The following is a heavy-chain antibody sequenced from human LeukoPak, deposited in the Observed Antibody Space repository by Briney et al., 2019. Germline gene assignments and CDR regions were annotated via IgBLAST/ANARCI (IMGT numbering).Heavy chain of an antibody. V-gene: IGHV3-21*01. CDR2: ISSSSSYI. Sequence: PGGSLRLSCAASGFTFSSYSMNWVRQAPGKGLEWVSSISSSSSYIYYADSVKGRFTISRDNAKNSLYLQTNSLRAEDTAVYYCARDPALCSGGSCYSHYFDYWGQGTLVTVSS. D-gene: IGHD2-15*01. J-gene: IGHJ4*02. CDR3: ARDPALCSGGSCYSHYFDY. CDR1: GFTFSSYS.